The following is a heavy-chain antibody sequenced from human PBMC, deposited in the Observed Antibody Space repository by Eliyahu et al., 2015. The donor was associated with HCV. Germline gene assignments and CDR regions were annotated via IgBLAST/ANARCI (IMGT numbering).Heavy chain of an antibody. CDR2: IYYSGST. CDR3: ARDPGGNEGMDV. V-gene: IGHV4-59*01. J-gene: IGHJ6*02. Sequence: QVQLQESGPGLVKPSETLSLTCXVSGGSISSYYWXXIRQPPGKGLEWIGYIYYSGSTNYNPSLKSRVTISVDTSKNQFSLKLSSVTAADTAVYYCARDPGGNEGMDVWGQGTTVTVSS. D-gene: IGHD4-23*01. CDR1: GGSISSYY.